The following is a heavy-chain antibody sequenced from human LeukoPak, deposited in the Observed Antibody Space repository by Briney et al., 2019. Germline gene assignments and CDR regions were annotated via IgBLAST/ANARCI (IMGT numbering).Heavy chain of an antibody. Sequence: GGSLRLSCVVSGLTFSNNYMSWVRQAPGKGLEWVSVIYSDGTTRNADSVKGRFTISRDNSKNTVYLQMDSLRAEDAAVYYCARDKDAWGQGTLVTVSS. V-gene: IGHV3-66*01. CDR1: GLTFSNNY. J-gene: IGHJ5*02. CDR3: ARDKDA. CDR2: IYSDGTT.